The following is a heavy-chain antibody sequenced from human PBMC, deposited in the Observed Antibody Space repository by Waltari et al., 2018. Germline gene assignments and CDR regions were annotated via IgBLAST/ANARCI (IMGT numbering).Heavy chain of an antibody. J-gene: IGHJ4*02. D-gene: IGHD3-10*01. CDR2: ISGDGGSK. CDR3: AKDKEGSGSYLGY. Sequence: EVQLVESGGGVVQPGGSLSLSCAASGFTFDAYALHWVRQAPGKGLEWVSLISGDGGSKYYADSVKGRFTISRDNSKNSLYLQMNSLRTEDTTLYYCAKDKEGSGSYLGYWGQGTLVTVSS. CDR1: GFTFDAYA. V-gene: IGHV3-43*02.